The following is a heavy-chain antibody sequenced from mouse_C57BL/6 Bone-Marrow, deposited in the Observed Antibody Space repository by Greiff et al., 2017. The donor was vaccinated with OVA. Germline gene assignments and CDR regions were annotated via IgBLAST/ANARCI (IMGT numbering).Heavy chain of an antibody. V-gene: IGHV1-82*01. CDR3: AFFWGTPHWYFDV. D-gene: IGHD2-14*01. CDR2: IYPGDGDT. J-gene: IGHJ1*03. Sequence: VQLQESGPELVKPGASVKISCKASGYAFSSSWMNWVKQRPGKGLEWIGRIYPGDGDTNYNGKFKGKATLTADKSSSTAYMQLSSLTSEDSAVYCWAFFWGTPHWYFDVWGTGTTVTVAS. CDR1: GYAFSSSW.